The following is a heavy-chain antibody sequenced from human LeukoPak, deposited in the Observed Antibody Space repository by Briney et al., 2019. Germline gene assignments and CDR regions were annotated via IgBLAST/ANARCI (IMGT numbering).Heavy chain of an antibody. CDR3: GGGRGYYDSSGYY. CDR1: GFTFTSYS. V-gene: IGHV3-21*01. J-gene: IGHJ4*02. CDR2: ISSSSTYI. D-gene: IGHD3-22*01. Sequence: PGGSLRLSCAASGFTFTSYSMNWVRQAPGKGLEWVSSISSSSTYIYYADSVKGRFTISRDNAKNSLYLQMNSLRAEDTAVYYRGGGRGYYDSSGYYWGQGTLVTVSS.